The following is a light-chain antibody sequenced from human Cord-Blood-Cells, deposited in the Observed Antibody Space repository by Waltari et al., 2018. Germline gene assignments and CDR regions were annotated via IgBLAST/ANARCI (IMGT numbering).Light chain of an antibody. CDR1: SSDVGGAHL. CDR3: SSYTSSSTLYV. V-gene: IGLV2-14*01. CDR2: DVS. J-gene: IGLJ1*01. Sequence: QSALTQPASVSGSPGHSLTISFNGTSSDVGGAHLVSWYQQHPGTAPKLMIYDVSHRPSGVSNRFSGSKSGNTASLTISGLQAEDEADYYCSSYTSSSTLYVFGTGTKVTVL.